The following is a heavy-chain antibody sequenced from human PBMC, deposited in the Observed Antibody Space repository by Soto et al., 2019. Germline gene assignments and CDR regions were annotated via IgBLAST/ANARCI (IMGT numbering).Heavy chain of an antibody. CDR1: GGTFSSYT. V-gene: IGHV1-69*02. Sequence: ASVKVSCKASGGTFSSYTISWVRQAPGQGLEWMGRIIPILGIANYAQKFQGRVTITADKSTSTAYMELSSLRSEDTAVYYCATLLGYCSSTSCYGYWGQGTLVTVSS. CDR2: IIPILGIA. J-gene: IGHJ4*02. D-gene: IGHD2-2*01. CDR3: ATLLGYCSSTSCYGY.